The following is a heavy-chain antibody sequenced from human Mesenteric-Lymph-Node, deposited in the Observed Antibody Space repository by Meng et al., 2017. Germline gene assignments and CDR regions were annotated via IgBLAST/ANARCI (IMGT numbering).Heavy chain of an antibody. CDR3: ARSPYSGSALPFFDY. Sequence: GHLHTPGPGLVMPFPTPSLPCTVSGDSFNSPDYYWSWIRQPPEKGLEWIGYIYYSGSTYYNPSLKSRVSISGDTSNKQFSLKLTSVTAADTAVYYCARSPYSGSALPFFDYWGQGSLVTASS. J-gene: IGHJ4*02. CDR1: GDSFNSPDYY. CDR2: IYYSGST. V-gene: IGHV4-30-4*01. D-gene: IGHD1-26*01.